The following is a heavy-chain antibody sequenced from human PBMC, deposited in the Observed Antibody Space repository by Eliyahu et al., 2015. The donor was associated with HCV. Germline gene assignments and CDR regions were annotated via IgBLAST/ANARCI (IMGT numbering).Heavy chain of an antibody. CDR3: ARANFRRYGDYGP. D-gene: IGHD4-17*01. V-gene: IGHV4-31*03. CDR1: XCSISSGGYY. CDR2: XYYSGST. Sequence: QVQLQESGPGLVKPSQTLSLTCTVXXCSISSGGYYWXWIXQHPGKGLEWXGYXYYSGSTYYNPSLKSRVTISVDTSKNQFSLKLSSVTAADTAVYYCARANFRRYGDYGPWGQGTLVTVSS. J-gene: IGHJ5*02.